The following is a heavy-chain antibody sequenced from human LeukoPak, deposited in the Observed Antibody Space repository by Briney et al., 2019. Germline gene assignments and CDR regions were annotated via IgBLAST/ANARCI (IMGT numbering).Heavy chain of an antibody. CDR3: ARGKLPKDY. CDR1: GYTFTSYY. V-gene: IGHV1-69*13. Sequence: ASVKVSCKASGYTFTSYYMHWVRQAPGQGLEWMGGIIPIFGTANYAQKFQGRVTITADESTSTAYMELSSLRSEDTAVYCCARGKLPKDYWGQGTLVTVSS. D-gene: IGHD1-7*01. J-gene: IGHJ4*02. CDR2: IIPIFGTA.